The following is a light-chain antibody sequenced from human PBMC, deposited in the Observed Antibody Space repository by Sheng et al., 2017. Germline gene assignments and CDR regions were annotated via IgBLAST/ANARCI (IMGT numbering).Light chain of an antibody. CDR2: DVN. J-gene: IGLJ3*02. Sequence: QSALTQPRSVSGSPGQSVTISCTGTSSDVGGHNYVSWYQQHPGQAPKLMIHDVNKRPSGVPDRFSGSKSGNTASLTISGLQGDDEADYYCYSYGGSYTWVFGGGTK. CDR3: YSYGGSYTWV. V-gene: IGLV2-11*01. CDR1: SSDVGGHNY.